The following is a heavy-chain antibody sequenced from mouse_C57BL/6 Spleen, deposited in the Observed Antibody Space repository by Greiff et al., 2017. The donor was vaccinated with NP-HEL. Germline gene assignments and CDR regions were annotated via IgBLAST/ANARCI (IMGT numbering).Heavy chain of an antibody. CDR3: ARGGYYYPYYYAMDY. CDR2: INPSNGGT. V-gene: IGHV1-53*01. J-gene: IGHJ4*01. D-gene: IGHD1-1*01. Sequence: QVQLQQPGTELVKPGASVKLSCQASGYTFTSYWMHWVKQRPGQGLEWIGNINPSNGGTNYNEKFKSKATLTVDKSSSTAYMQLSSLTSEDSAVYYCARGGYYYPYYYAMDYWGQGTSVTVSS. CDR1: GYTFTSYW.